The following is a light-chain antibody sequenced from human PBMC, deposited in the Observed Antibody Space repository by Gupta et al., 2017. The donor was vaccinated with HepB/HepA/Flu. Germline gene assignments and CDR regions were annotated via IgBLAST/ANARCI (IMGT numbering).Light chain of an antibody. Sequence: QSALTQPASVSGSPGQSITISCTGTSSDVGGYNYVSWYQQRPGKVPKLMIYDVSNRPSGVSNRFSGSKSGNTASLTLSGLQAEDEADYYCSSYTTTTTVVFGGGTKLTVL. V-gene: IGLV2-14*03. CDR2: DVS. J-gene: IGLJ2*01. CDR3: SSYTTTTTVV. CDR1: SSDVGGYNY.